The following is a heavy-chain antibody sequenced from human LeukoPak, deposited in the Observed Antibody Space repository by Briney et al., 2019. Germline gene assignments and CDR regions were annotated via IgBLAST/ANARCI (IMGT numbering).Heavy chain of an antibody. Sequence: GASVKVSCKASGGTFSSYATSWVRQAPGQGLEWMGGIIPIFGTANYAQKFQGRVTITADESTSTAYMELSSLRSEDTAVYYCARWGVYSGYELGAFDIWGQGTMVTVSS. V-gene: IGHV1-69*13. CDR3: ARWGVYSGYELGAFDI. CDR1: GGTFSSYA. J-gene: IGHJ3*02. D-gene: IGHD5-12*01. CDR2: IIPIFGTA.